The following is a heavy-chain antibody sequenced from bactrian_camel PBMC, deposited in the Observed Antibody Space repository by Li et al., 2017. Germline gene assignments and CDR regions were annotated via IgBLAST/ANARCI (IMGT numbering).Heavy chain of an antibody. D-gene: IGHD7*01. Sequence: HVQLVESGGGSVQAGGSLTLSCRSPRYGSWDCRGWYRQGPDVECEWVSTLTSDGSTRYADAVKGRFTIAQNNAKNTVYLQMNSLKPEDTAMYYCAAPHL. CDR2: LTSDGST. CDR1: RYGSWDC. V-gene: IGHV3S53*01.